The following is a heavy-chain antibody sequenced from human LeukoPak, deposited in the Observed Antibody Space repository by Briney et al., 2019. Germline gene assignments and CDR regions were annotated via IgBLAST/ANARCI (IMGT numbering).Heavy chain of an antibody. CDR3: ARERGDYEYAFDI. CDR1: GFTVSSNY. V-gene: IGHV3-53*04. D-gene: IGHD4-17*01. Sequence: TGGSLRLSCAASGFTVSSNYMSWVRQAPGKGLEWVSVIYSGGSTYYADSEKGRFTISRHNSKYTLYLQMNSLRAEDTAVYYCARERGDYEYAFDIWGQGTMVTVSS. J-gene: IGHJ3*02. CDR2: IYSGGST.